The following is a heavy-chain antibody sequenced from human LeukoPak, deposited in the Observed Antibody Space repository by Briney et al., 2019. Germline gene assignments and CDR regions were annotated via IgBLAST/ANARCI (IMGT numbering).Heavy chain of an antibody. V-gene: IGHV3-48*04. CDR3: ARDKAPIYGSGSYYKGSDYFDY. J-gene: IGHJ4*02. CDR2: ISSSSSTI. D-gene: IGHD3-10*01. CDR1: GFTFSSYS. Sequence: GGSLRLSCAASGFTFSSYSMNWVRQAPGKGLEWVSYISSSSSTIYYADSVKGRFTISRDNAKNSLYLQMNSLRAEDTAVYYCARDKAPIYGSGSYYKGSDYFDYWGQGTLVTVSS.